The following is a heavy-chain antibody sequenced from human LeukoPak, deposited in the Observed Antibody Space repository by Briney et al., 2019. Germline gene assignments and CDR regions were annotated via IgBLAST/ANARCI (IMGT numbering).Heavy chain of an antibody. CDR3: ARVNYDRLLYYYYMDV. J-gene: IGHJ6*03. D-gene: IGHD3-22*01. CDR2: IYYSGST. CDR1: GGSISSSGYY. V-gene: IGHV4-39*07. Sequence: PSETLSLTCTVSGGSISSSGYYWGWIRQPPGKGLEWIGSIYYSGSTYYNPSLKSRVTISVDTSKNQFSLKVSSVTAADTAVYYCARVNYDRLLYYYYMDVWGKGTTVTVSS.